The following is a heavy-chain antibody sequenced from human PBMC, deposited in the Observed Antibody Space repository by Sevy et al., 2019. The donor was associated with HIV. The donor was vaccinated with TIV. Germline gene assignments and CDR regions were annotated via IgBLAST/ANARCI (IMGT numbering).Heavy chain of an antibody. CDR2: IKSKTDGGTT. Sequence: GGSLRLSCAASGFTFSNAWMSWVRQAPGKGLEWVGRIKSKTDGGTTDYAAPVKGRFTISRDDSKNTLYLQMNSLKTEDTAVYYCTTDPPSGYSDAFDIWSQGTMVTVSS. J-gene: IGHJ3*02. CDR3: TTDPPSGYSDAFDI. V-gene: IGHV3-15*01. D-gene: IGHD6-13*01. CDR1: GFTFSNAW.